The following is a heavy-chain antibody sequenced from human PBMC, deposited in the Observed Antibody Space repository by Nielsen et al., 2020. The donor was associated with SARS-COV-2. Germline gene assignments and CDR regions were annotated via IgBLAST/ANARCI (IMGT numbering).Heavy chain of an antibody. Sequence: GESLKISCAASGFTFSDYYMSWIRQDPGKGLEWVSYISSSSSYTNYADSVKGRFTISRDNAKNSLYLQMNSLRAEDTAVYYCASQSITIFGVVIHWGQGTLVTVSS. CDR1: GFTFSDYY. CDR2: ISSSSSYT. V-gene: IGHV3-11*03. D-gene: IGHD3-3*01. CDR3: ASQSITIFGVVIH. J-gene: IGHJ4*02.